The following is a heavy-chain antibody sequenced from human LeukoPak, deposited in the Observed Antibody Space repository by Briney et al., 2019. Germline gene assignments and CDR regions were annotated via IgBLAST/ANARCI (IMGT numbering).Heavy chain of an antibody. J-gene: IGHJ4*02. D-gene: IGHD2-2*02. CDR3: ARGPVVVVPAAINY. CDR1: GFTFSSYA. Sequence: GGSLRLSCAASGFTFSSYAMHWVRQAPGKGLEWVAVISYDGSNKYYADSVKGRFTISRDNSKNTLYLQMNSLRAEDTAVYYCARGPVVVVPAAINYWGQGTLVTVSS. V-gene: IGHV3-30-3*01. CDR2: ISYDGSNK.